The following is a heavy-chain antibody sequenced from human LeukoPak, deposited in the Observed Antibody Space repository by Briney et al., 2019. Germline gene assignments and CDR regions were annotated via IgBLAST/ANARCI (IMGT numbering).Heavy chain of an antibody. D-gene: IGHD2-2*02. CDR1: GGTFSSYA. Sequence: ASVKVSCKASGGTFSSYAISWVRQAPGQGLEWMGGIIPIFGTANYAQKFQGRVTITTDESTSTAYMELSSLRSEDTAVYYCARDSGYCSSTSCHIGRCYYYMDVWGKGTTVTVSS. CDR3: ARDSGYCSSTSCHIGRCYYYMDV. CDR2: IIPIFGTA. V-gene: IGHV1-69*05. J-gene: IGHJ6*03.